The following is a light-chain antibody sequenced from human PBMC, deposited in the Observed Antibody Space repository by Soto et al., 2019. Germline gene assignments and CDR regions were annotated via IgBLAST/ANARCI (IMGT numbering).Light chain of an antibody. Sequence: QSVLTQPPSVSGAPGQGVTTSSPGSTPNIGAGYVVHWYQQLPGTAPKLLIYGNSNRPSGVPDRFSGSKSGTSASLAITGLQAEDEADYYCQSYDSSLSGWVFGGGTKLTVL. CDR2: GNS. CDR1: TPNIGAGYV. J-gene: IGLJ3*02. CDR3: QSYDSSLSGWV. V-gene: IGLV1-40*01.